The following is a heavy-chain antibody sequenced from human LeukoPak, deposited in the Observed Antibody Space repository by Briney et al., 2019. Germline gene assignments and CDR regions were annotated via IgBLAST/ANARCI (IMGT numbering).Heavy chain of an antibody. D-gene: IGHD4-17*01. CDR3: ARVSTLSTVTTWYYYYYMDV. Sequence: GGSLRLSCAASGFTFSSYWMSWVRQAPGKGLEWVANIKQDGSEKYYVDSVKGRFTISRDNAKNSLYLQMNSLRAEDTAVYYCARVSTLSTVTTWYYYYYMDVWGKGTTVTVSS. CDR2: IKQDGSEK. J-gene: IGHJ6*03. V-gene: IGHV3-7*01. CDR1: GFTFSSYW.